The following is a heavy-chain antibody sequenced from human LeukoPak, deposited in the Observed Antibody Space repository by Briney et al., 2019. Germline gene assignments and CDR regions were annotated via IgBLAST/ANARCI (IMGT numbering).Heavy chain of an antibody. D-gene: IGHD4-17*01. Sequence: GGSLRLSCVASGFTFSTYSLNWVRQAPGRGLEWVSPISSSSSYIYYADSVKGRFTISRDNAKNSLYLQMNSLRVEDTAVYYCTRTTVTINAFDPWGQGTLVTVSS. CDR1: GFTFSTYS. CDR3: TRTTVTINAFDP. J-gene: IGHJ5*02. CDR2: ISSSSSYI. V-gene: IGHV3-21*01.